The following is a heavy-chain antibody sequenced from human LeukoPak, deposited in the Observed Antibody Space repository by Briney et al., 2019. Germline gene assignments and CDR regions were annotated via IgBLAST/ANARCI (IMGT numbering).Heavy chain of an antibody. CDR2: IYSGGST. Sequence: GGSLRLSCAASGFTVSSNYMSWVRQAPGKGLEWVSVIYSGGSTYYADSVKGRFTISRDNSKNTLYLQMNSLRAEDTAVYYCARDAGSSGYSFDYWGQGTLVTVSS. V-gene: IGHV3-66*01. CDR3: ARDAGSSGYSFDY. J-gene: IGHJ4*02. CDR1: GFTVSSNY. D-gene: IGHD3-22*01.